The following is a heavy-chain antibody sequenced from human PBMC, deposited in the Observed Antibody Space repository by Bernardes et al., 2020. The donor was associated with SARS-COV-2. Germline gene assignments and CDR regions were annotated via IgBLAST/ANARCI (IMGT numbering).Heavy chain of an antibody. CDR3: ARGHDTWTDVYYSYYDGMDV. D-gene: IGHD1-1*01. V-gene: IGHV1-2*02. Sequence: ASVKVSCKASGYTFIGYYIHWVRQAPGLGLEWMGWFNPNSGGTNCAQKFHGRVTMTRDTSITTAYIELNSLMSDDTAVYYCARGHDTWTDVYYSYYDGMDVWGQGTTITISS. CDR2: FNPNSGGT. J-gene: IGHJ6*02. CDR1: GYTFIGYY.